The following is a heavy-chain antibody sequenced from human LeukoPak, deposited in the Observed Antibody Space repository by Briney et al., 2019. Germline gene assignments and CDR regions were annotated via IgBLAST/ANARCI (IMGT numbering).Heavy chain of an antibody. V-gene: IGHV3-23*01. CDR2: ISGSGGST. CDR1: GFTFSSYA. J-gene: IGHJ4*02. D-gene: IGHD3-16*02. CDR3: AKDHWAFGGVIVHFDY. Sequence: PGGSLRLSCAASGFTFSSYAMSWVRQAPGKGLEWVSAISGSGGSTYYADSVKGRFTISRDNSKNTLYLQMNSLRAEDTAVYYCAKDHWAFGGVIVHFDYWGQGTLVTVSS.